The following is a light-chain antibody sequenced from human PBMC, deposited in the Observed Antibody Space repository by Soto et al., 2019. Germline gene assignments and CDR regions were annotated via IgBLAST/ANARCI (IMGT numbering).Light chain of an antibody. CDR1: QSVSSN. V-gene: IGKV3-15*01. CDR2: GAS. J-gene: IGKJ1*01. CDR3: QQYNNLPWT. Sequence: EIVMTQSPATLSVSPGERATLSCRASQSVSSNLGWYQQKPGQAPRLLIYGASTRATGIPARFSGSGSGTEFTLTISSLQSEDFAVYYCQQYNNLPWTFGQGTKVEIK.